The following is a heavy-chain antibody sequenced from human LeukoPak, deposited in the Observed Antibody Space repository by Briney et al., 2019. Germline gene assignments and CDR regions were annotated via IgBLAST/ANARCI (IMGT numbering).Heavy chain of an antibody. V-gene: IGHV1-69*01. CDR3: ARDSGYCSSTSCSPPNWFDP. J-gene: IGHJ5*02. D-gene: IGHD2-2*01. Sequence: ASVKVSCKASGGTFSSYAISWVRQAPGQGLEWMGGIIPIFGTANYAQKFQGRVTITADESTSTAYMELSSLRSEDTAVYYCARDSGYCSSTSCSPPNWFDPWGQGNLVTVSS. CDR1: GGTFSSYA. CDR2: IIPIFGTA.